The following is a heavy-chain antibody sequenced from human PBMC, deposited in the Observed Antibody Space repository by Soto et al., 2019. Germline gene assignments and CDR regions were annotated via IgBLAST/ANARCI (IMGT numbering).Heavy chain of an antibody. CDR3: ARPQVLAVAGTYYYMDV. CDR2: IYPGDSDT. Sequence: GESLKISCKGSGYSFTSYWIGWVRQMPGKGLEWMGIIYPGDSDTRYSPSFQGQVTISADKSISTAYLQWSSLKASDTAMYYCARPQVLAVAGTYYYMDVWGKGTTVTVSS. CDR1: GYSFTSYW. V-gene: IGHV5-51*01. D-gene: IGHD6-19*01. J-gene: IGHJ6*03.